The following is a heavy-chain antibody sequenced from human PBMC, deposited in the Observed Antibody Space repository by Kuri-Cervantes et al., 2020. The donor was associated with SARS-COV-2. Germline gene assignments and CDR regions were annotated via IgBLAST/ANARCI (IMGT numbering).Heavy chain of an antibody. CDR1: GYTFTTYG. CDR2: ISTHNANA. V-gene: IGHV1-18*04. CDR3: AGGFDYGDYPYYYGMDV. J-gene: IGHJ6*02. D-gene: IGHD4-17*01. Sequence: ASVKVSCKASGYTFTTYGITWVRQAPGQGLEWMGWISTHNANADYAQKLQGRVTMTTDTSTSTAYMELRSLRSDDTAIYYCAGGFDYGDYPYYYGMDVWGQGTTVTVSS.